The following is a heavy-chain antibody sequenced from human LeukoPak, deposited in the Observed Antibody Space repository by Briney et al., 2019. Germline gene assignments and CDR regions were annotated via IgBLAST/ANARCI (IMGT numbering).Heavy chain of an antibody. CDR1: GFTFSSYA. J-gene: IGHJ4*02. CDR3: AKAASYYYDSSGYPLY. Sequence: GGPLRLSCAASGFTFSSYAMSWVRQAPGKGLEWVPAISGSGGSTYYADSVKGRFTISRDNSKNTLYLQMNSLRAEDTAVYYCAKAASYYYDSSGYPLYWGQGTLVTVSS. V-gene: IGHV3-23*01. D-gene: IGHD3-22*01. CDR2: ISGSGGST.